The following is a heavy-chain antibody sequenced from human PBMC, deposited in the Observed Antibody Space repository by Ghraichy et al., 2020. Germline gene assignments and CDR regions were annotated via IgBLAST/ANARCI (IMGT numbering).Heavy chain of an antibody. CDR1: EFSLTTSGVG. J-gene: IGHJ4*02. V-gene: IGHV2-5*02. CDR3: AHRRHNSGYWEFGSFDY. CDR2: IYWDDDK. Sequence: SGPTLVNPTQTLTLTCTFSEFSLTTSGVGVGWIRQPPGKALEWLALIYWDDDKRYSPSLKSRLTITKDTSKNQVVLTVTNMDPVDTATYYCAHRRHNSGYWEFGSFDYWGQGTLVTVSS. D-gene: IGHD3-9*01.